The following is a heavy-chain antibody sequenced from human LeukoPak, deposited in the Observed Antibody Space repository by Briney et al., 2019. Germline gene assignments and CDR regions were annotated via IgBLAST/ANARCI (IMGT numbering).Heavy chain of an antibody. CDR3: ARGEYPHAFDI. Sequence: GGSLRLSCAASGFTFSSYSMNRVRQAPGKGLEWVSSISSSSSYIYYADSVKGRFTISRDNAKNTLYLQMNSLRAEDTALYYCARGEYPHAFDIWGQGTMVSVSS. D-gene: IGHD2-2*02. CDR1: GFTFSSYS. J-gene: IGHJ3*02. V-gene: IGHV3-21*01. CDR2: ISSSSSYI.